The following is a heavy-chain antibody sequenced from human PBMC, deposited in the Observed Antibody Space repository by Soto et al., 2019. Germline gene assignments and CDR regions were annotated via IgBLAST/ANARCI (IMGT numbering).Heavy chain of an antibody. D-gene: IGHD6-13*01. CDR3: ARPRGRSWTHGYYYYGMDV. CDR1: GYTFTNYD. V-gene: IGHV1-8*01. CDR2: MNPNSGNT. Sequence: ASVKVSCKASGYTFTNYDINWVRQATGQGLEWMGWMNPNSGNTGYAQKFQGRVTMTRNTSISTAYMELSSLRSEDTAVYYCARPRGRSWTHGYYYYGMDVWGQGTTVTVSS. J-gene: IGHJ6*02.